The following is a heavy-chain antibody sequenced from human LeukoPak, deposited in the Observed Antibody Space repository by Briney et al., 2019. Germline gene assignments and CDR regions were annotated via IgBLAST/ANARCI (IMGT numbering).Heavy chain of an antibody. D-gene: IGHD1-26*01. V-gene: IGHV1-18*01. CDR3: AREGESYSSDY. J-gene: IGHJ4*02. CDR2: ISTYNGNT. Sequence: ASVKVSCKASGYTFTSYGISWVRQAPGQGLEWMGWISTYNGNTNYAQKFQGRVTMTTDTSTTTAYMELRSLRSDDTAVYYCAREGESYSSDYWGQGTLVTVSS. CDR1: GYTFTSYG.